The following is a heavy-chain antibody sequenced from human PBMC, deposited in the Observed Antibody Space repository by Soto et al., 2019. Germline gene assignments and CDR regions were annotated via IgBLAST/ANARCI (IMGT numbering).Heavy chain of an antibody. V-gene: IGHV1-3*05. J-gene: IGHJ6*02. Sequence: QVQLVQSGAEEKKPGALVKVSCKASGYTFTSYAMHWVRQAPGQRLEWMGWINAGNGNTKYSQKFQGRVTITRDTSASTAYMELSSLRSEDTAVYYCASSYDTGRYYYGMDVWGQGTTVTVSS. CDR1: GYTFTSYA. CDR2: INAGNGNT. D-gene: IGHD3-22*01. CDR3: ASSYDTGRYYYGMDV.